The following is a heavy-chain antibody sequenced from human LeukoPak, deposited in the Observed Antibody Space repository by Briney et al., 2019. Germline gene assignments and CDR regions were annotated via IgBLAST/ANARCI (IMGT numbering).Heavy chain of an antibody. D-gene: IGHD6-19*01. CDR1: GDSISSGDYY. Sequence: SETLSLTCTVSGDSISSGDYYWNWIRQPPGKGLEWIGYIYYTGNTNYNPSLKSRVTISVDTSKNQFSLKLSSVTAADTAVYYCARGGTSGWYTYWGQGTLVTVSS. V-gene: IGHV4-61*08. CDR3: ARGGTSGWYTY. J-gene: IGHJ4*02. CDR2: IYYTGNT.